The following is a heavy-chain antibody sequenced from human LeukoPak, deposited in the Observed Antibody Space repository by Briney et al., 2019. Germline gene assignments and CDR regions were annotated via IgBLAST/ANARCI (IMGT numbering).Heavy chain of an antibody. V-gene: IGHV3-11*04. CDR2: ISGSGSTI. Sequence: PGGTLRLSCAASGFTFSDYYMSWMRQAPGKGLQGVSYISGSGSTIYYADSVKGRFTISRDNAKNSLYLQMNSLRAEDTAVYYCAKDLGTGTIFGVVIFYWGQGTLVTVSS. D-gene: IGHD3-3*01. J-gene: IGHJ4*02. CDR3: AKDLGTGTIFGVVIFY. CDR1: GFTFSDYY.